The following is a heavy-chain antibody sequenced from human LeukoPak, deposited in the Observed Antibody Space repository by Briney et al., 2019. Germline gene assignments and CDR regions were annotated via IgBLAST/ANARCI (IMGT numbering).Heavy chain of an antibody. CDR2: IDHSGST. D-gene: IGHD2-2*01. CDR1: GGSFSGYY. J-gene: IGHJ5*02. Sequence: SETLSLTCAVYGGSFSGYYWSWIRQPSGKWLEWIGEIDHSGSTNYNPSLKSRVTISADTSKNQFSLNLTSVTAADTAVYYCARGLYCSSDSCNHWGQGTLVTVSS. CDR3: ARGLYCSSDSCNH. V-gene: IGHV4-34*01.